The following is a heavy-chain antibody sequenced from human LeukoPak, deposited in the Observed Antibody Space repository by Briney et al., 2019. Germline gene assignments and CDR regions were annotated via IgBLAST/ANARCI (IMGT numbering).Heavy chain of an antibody. V-gene: IGHV1-18*01. D-gene: IGHD1/OR15-1a*01. CDR1: GYTFTSFG. CDR2: VSASNGHT. Sequence: ASVTVSCKASGYTFTSFGISWVRQAPGEGLEWVGWVSASNGHTNYAQKFKGRVTMTTDTSTTTAFMDLRSLTSDDTAVYYCARDHWNSDREFAFWGQGTLVTVSS. J-gene: IGHJ4*02. CDR3: ARDHWNSDREFAF.